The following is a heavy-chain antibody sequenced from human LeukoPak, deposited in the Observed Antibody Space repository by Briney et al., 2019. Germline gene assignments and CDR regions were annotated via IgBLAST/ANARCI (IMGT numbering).Heavy chain of an antibody. Sequence: ASVKVSCKASGYTFTSNGISWVRQAPGQGLEWMGWISAYNGNTNYAQKLQGRVTMTTDTSTSTAYMELRSLRSDDTAVYYCARDRPGRYCSTISCYSASPFDPWGQGTLVTVSS. V-gene: IGHV1-18*01. CDR1: GYTFTSNG. CDR3: ARDRPGRYCSTISCYSASPFDP. D-gene: IGHD2-2*02. J-gene: IGHJ5*02. CDR2: ISAYNGNT.